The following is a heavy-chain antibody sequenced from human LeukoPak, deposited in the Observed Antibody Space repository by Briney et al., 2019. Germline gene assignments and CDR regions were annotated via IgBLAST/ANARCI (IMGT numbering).Heavy chain of an antibody. V-gene: IGHV4-59*12. CDR3: ARDQCPSVTSCYYGSWFDP. CDR2: IYHSGRT. D-gene: IGHD2-2*01. CDR1: GGSISSYY. J-gene: IGHJ5*02. Sequence: PSETLSLTCTVSGGSISSYYWSWIRQPPGKGLEWIGYIYHSGRTYYNPSLKSRVTISVDTSKNQFSLKLSSVTAADTAVYYCARDQCPSVTSCYYGSWFDPWGQGTLDTVSP.